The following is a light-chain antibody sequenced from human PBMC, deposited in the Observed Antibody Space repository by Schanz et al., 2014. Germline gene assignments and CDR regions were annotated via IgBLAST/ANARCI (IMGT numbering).Light chain of an antibody. CDR3: CSYVAHHWL. V-gene: IGLV2-14*01. Sequence: QSALTQPASVSGSPGQSITISCTGTSSDVGGYNYVSWYQQHPGKAPKLMIYEGSKRPSGVPDRFSGSKSGTSASLTISGLQAEDEADYYCCSYVAHHWLFGVGTKLTVL. CDR1: SSDVGGYNY. CDR2: EGS. J-gene: IGLJ3*02.